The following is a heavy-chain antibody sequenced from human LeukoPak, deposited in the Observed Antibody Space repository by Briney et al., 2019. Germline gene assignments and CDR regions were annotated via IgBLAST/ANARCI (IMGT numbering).Heavy chain of an antibody. D-gene: IGHD2/OR15-2a*01. V-gene: IGHV4-39*01. CDR1: GGSISSSSYY. J-gene: IGHJ4*02. Sequence: SVTLSLTCTVSGGSISSSSYYWGWIRQPPGKGLEWIGSIYYSGSTYYNPSLKSRVTISVDTSKNQLSLKLSSVTAADTAVYYCARAFLPFDYWGQGTLVTVSS. CDR2: IYYSGST. CDR3: ARAFLPFDY.